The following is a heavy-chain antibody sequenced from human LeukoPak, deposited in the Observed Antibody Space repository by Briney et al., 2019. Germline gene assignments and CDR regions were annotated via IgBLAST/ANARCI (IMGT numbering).Heavy chain of an antibody. CDR2: ISYIGST. CDR3: AREPTTVSKGFDI. J-gene: IGHJ3*02. Sequence: ADTLSLICTVSEDSFSSQYWTWIRPPPGEGLEWMVYISYIGSTHYNPSLKRRVTISVNTSNKQLSLKLSSVTAGDTAVYYCAREPTTVSKGFDIGRQGTGISVPS. CDR1: EDSFSSQY. D-gene: IGHD4-17*01. V-gene: IGHV4-59*11.